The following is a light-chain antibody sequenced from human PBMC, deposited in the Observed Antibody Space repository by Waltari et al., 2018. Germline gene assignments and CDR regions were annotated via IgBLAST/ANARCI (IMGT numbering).Light chain of an antibody. J-gene: IGKJ4*01. CDR1: QNVNNF. CDR3: QQRHSWPLT. Sequence: TVLTQFPVTLSLSQGERATLCCRASQNVNNFLAWYQQKPGQAPRLLIYDTSNRATGIPARFSGSGSGTDFTLTISSLEPEDFAVYYCQQRHSWPLTFGGGTKVEIK. V-gene: IGKV3-11*01. CDR2: DTS.